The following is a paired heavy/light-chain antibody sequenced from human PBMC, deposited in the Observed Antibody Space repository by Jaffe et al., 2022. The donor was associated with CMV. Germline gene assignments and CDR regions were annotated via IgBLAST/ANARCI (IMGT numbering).Light chain of an antibody. V-gene: IGKV3-20*01. Sequence: EIVLTQSPGTLSLSPGERATLSCRASQSVGSSYLAWYQQKPGQAPRLLIYGASSRATGIPDRFSGSGSGREFTLTIRRLEPEDFAVYYCQQCGSSPPWTFGQGTKVEIK. CDR3: QQCGSSPPWT. CDR1: QSVGSSY. J-gene: IGKJ1*01. CDR2: GAS.
Heavy chain of an antibody. CDR2: IFSGGST. V-gene: IGHV3-53*01. D-gene: IGHD1-26*01. Sequence: EVQLVESGGGLIQPGGSLRVSCVASEFTVSNNYMSWVRQAPGKGLEWVSVIFSGGSTYYADSVKGRFTISRDNSKNTLFLQMNSLRAEDTAVYYCAGDRGRGIYAYWGQGTLVTVSS. CDR1: EFTVSNNY. J-gene: IGHJ4*02. CDR3: AGDRGRGIYAY.